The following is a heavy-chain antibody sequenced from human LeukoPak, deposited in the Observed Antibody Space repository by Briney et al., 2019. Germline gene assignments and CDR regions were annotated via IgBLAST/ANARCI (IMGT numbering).Heavy chain of an antibody. D-gene: IGHD5-18*01. CDR3: VRRAGYLDL. CDR1: GGSISSSTYY. V-gene: IGHV4-39*07. J-gene: IGHJ5*02. Sequence: PSETLSLTCTVSGGSISSSTYYWGWIRQPPGKGLEWIGSIDHSGNTYYNASLRSRVAISVDTSKNQLSLKLTSVTAADTAVYYCVRRAGYLDLWGQGTQVTVSS. CDR2: IDHSGNT.